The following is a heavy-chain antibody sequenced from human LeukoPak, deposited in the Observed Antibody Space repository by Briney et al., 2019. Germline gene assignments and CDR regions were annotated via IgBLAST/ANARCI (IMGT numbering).Heavy chain of an antibody. CDR1: GGSISSHY. V-gene: IGHV4-59*11. J-gene: IGHJ4*02. Sequence: KPSETLSLTCTVSGGSISSHYWSWIRQPPGKGLECIGYIYYSGSTNYNPSLKSRVTISVDTSKNQFSLKLSSVTAADTAVYYCARDRGGYSNVLHYWGQGTLVTVSS. D-gene: IGHD4-11*01. CDR3: ARDRGGYSNVLHY. CDR2: IYYSGST.